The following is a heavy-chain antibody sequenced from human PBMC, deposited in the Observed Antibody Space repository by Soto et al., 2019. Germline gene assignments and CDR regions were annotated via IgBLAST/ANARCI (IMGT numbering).Heavy chain of an antibody. Sequence: SVNVSCKTSSYTFTSYGISCVRQGPGQGFEWMGWISAYNGNTNYAQKLQGRVTMTTDTSTSTAYMELRSLRSDDTAVYYCARDRGRSSWYYALNDYWGQGTLVTVSS. CDR3: ARDRGRSSWYYALNDY. J-gene: IGHJ4*02. D-gene: IGHD6-13*01. CDR2: ISAYNGNT. CDR1: SYTFTSYG. V-gene: IGHV1-18*01.